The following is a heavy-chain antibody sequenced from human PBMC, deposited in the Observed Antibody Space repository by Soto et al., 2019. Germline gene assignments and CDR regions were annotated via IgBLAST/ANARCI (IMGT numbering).Heavy chain of an antibody. CDR1: GDTFNNYV. Sequence: QVQLEQSGAEVKKPGSSVKVSCKASGDTFNNYVISWVRQAPGQGLEWMGRIIPIIGIAKYAQKFQGRVTITADASTSTAYMELSSLRSEDTAVYYCATERLNLVRGVSDFWGQGTLVTVSS. CDR2: IIPIIGIA. V-gene: IGHV1-69*04. D-gene: IGHD3-10*01. CDR3: ATERLNLVRGVSDF. J-gene: IGHJ4*02.